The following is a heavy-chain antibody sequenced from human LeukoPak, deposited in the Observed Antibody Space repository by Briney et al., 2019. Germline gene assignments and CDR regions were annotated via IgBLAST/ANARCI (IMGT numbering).Heavy chain of an antibody. V-gene: IGHV1-18*01. CDR1: GYTFTSYG. J-gene: IGHJ4*02. CDR3: ASLVGAIDGDYFDY. Sequence: ASVKVSCKASGYTFTSYGISWVRQAPGQGLEWMGWISACNGNTNYAQKLQGRVTMTTDTSTSTAYMELRGLRSDDTAVYYCASLVGAIDGDYFDYWGQGTLVTVSS. D-gene: IGHD1-26*01. CDR2: ISACNGNT.